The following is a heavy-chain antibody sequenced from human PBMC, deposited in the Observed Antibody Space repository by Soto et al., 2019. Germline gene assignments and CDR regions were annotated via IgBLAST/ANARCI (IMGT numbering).Heavy chain of an antibody. J-gene: IGHJ4*02. Sequence: SVKVSCKTSGYTFSNYGINWVRQAPGQGLEWMGWISAYNGNTNFAQKLQGRVSLTTDTSTTTAYMELRSLTSDDTAVYYCARDLVPGYTGYSDYWGQGTLVTVSS. CDR2: ISAYNGNT. D-gene: IGHD5-12*01. CDR1: GYTFSNYG. CDR3: ARDLVPGYTGYSDY. V-gene: IGHV1-18*01.